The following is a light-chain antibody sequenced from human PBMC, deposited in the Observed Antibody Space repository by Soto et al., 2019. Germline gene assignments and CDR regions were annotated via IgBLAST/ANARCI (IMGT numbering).Light chain of an antibody. Sequence: EIVMTQSPATLSVSPGERATLSCRASQSVSSNLAWYQQKPGQAPRVLIYAASTRATGIPDRFSGSGSGTEFTLTISSLQSEDFAVYYCQQYNNWPRTFGQGTKVDI. J-gene: IGKJ1*01. V-gene: IGKV3-15*01. CDR1: QSVSSN. CDR3: QQYNNWPRT. CDR2: AAS.